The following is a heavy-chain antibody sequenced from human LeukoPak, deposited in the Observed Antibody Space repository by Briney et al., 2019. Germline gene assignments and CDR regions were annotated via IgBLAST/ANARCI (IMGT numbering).Heavy chain of an antibody. J-gene: IGHJ4*02. CDR1: GSAFRTYI. CDR3: AREGAGAFDY. V-gene: IGHV3-30-3*01. D-gene: IGHD1-26*01. CDR2: ISNGGSIK. Sequence: GGSLRLSCAASGSAFRTYIMHWVRQAPGKELEWVAVISNGGSIKFYADSVKGRFTISRDNSKNTLHVQMNSLRAEDTAIYYCAREGAGAFDYWGQGTLVTVSS.